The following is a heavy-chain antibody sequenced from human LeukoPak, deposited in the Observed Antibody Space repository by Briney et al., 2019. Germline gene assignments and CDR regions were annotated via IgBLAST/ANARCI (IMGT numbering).Heavy chain of an antibody. Sequence: KPSETLSLACTVSGGSVSSGSYYWSWIRQPPGKGLEWIGYIYYSGSTNYNPSLKSRVTISVDTSKNQFSLKLSSVTAADTAVYYCARAARNYCSSTSCYRSAYYYYGMDVWGQGTTVTVSS. J-gene: IGHJ6*02. CDR1: GGSVSSGSYY. V-gene: IGHV4-61*01. CDR3: ARAARNYCSSTSCYRSAYYYYGMDV. D-gene: IGHD2-2*01. CDR2: IYYSGST.